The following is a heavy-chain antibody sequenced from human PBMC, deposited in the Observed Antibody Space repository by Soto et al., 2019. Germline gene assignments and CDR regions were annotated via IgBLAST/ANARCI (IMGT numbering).Heavy chain of an antibody. V-gene: IGHV1-18*04. D-gene: IGHD3-22*01. Sequence: QVQLVQSGAEVKKPGASVKVSCKASGYTFTIYGISWVRQAPGQGLEWMGWISGYNGNTDYAQNLQDRVTLTTDASTISVYMELRSLRSYDTAVYYCARVDYYDSSGYYGYGGQGTLITVSS. CDR2: ISGYNGNT. J-gene: IGHJ4*02. CDR3: ARVDYYDSSGYYGY. CDR1: GYTFTIYG.